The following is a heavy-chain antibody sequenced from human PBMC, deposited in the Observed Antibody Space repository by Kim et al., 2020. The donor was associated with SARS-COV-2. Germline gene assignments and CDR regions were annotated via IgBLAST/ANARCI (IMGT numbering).Heavy chain of an antibody. CDR1: GGSISSSSYY. CDR3: AREWSRSSSGYWGSNWFDP. Sequence: SETLSLTCTVSGGSISSSSYYWGWIRQPPGKGLEWIGSIYYSGSTYYNPSLKSRVTISVDTSKNQFSLKLSSVTAADTAVYYCAREWSRSSSGYWGSNWFDPWGQGTLVTVSS. CDR2: IYYSGST. V-gene: IGHV4-39*02. J-gene: IGHJ5*02. D-gene: IGHD3-22*01.